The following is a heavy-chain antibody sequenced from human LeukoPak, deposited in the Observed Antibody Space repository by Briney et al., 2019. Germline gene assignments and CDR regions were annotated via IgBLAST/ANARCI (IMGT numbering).Heavy chain of an antibody. CDR2: IIPIFGTA. J-gene: IGHJ4*02. CDR3: AGRGAARAFDY. Sequence: ASVKVSCKASGGTFSSYAISWVRQAPGQGLEWMGGIIPIFGTANYAQKFQGRVTITTDESTSTAYMELSSLRSEDTAVYYWAGRGAARAFDYWGQGTLVTVSS. V-gene: IGHV1-69*05. D-gene: IGHD6-6*01. CDR1: GGTFSSYA.